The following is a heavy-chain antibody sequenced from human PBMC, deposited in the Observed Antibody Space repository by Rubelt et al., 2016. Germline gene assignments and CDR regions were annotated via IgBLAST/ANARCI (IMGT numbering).Heavy chain of an antibody. V-gene: IGHV3-23*01. Sequence: KSQRGGLEWVSLISGNGRSTYDADSVKGRFTISRDNSRNTLYLQMNSLRVEDTAVYYCAKEVMTVESYYYDMDVWGQGTTVTVSS. CDR3: AKEVMTVESYYYDMDV. J-gene: IGHJ6*02. D-gene: IGHD3-22*01. CDR2: ISGNGRST.